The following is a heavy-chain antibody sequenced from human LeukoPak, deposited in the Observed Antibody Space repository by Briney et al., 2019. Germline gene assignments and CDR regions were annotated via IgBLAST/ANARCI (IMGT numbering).Heavy chain of an antibody. CDR1: GFTFSSYA. CDR3: ASPKYSSGWYVGY. CDR2: ISSSGSTI. D-gene: IGHD6-19*01. V-gene: IGHV3-11*01. Sequence: GGSLRLSCAASGFTFSSYAMSWIRQAPGKGLEWVSYISSSGSTIYYADSVKGRFTISRDNAKNSLYLQMNSLRAEDTAVYYCASPKYSSGWYVGYWGQGTLVTVSS. J-gene: IGHJ4*02.